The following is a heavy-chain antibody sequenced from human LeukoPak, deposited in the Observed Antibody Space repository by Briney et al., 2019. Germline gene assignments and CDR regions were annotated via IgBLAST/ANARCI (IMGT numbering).Heavy chain of an antibody. CDR1: GFTFSSYS. CDR2: IKQDGSEK. J-gene: IGHJ4*02. D-gene: IGHD3-10*01. Sequence: GGSLRLSCAASGFTFSSYSMNWVRQAPGKGLEWVANIKQDGSEKSYVDSVKGRFTISRDNAKNSLYLQMNSLRAEDTAVYYCKSNYYGSGTFDYWGQGTLVTVSS. CDR3: KSNYYGSGTFDY. V-gene: IGHV3-7*01.